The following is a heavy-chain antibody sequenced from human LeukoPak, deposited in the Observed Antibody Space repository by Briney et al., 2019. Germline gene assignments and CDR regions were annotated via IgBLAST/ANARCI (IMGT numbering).Heavy chain of an antibody. CDR2: ISGSGGSA. D-gene: IGHD3/OR15-3a*01. Sequence: GGSLRLSCAASGFTFTTYAMTWVRQAPGKGLQRVSAISGSGGSANYADSVKGRFSISRDNSKNTLYLQMNSLRAEDTAVYYCATLDYVGYWGQGTLVAVSS. J-gene: IGHJ4*02. CDR1: GFTFTTYA. CDR3: ATLDYVGY. V-gene: IGHV3-23*01.